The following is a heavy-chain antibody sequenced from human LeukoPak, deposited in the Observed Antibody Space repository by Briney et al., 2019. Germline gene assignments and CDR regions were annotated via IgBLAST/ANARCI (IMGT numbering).Heavy chain of an antibody. CDR2: INSNTGNP. J-gene: IGHJ4*02. CDR3: ARGGAVDTVMADFDY. CDR1: GYTFTSYA. D-gene: IGHD5-18*01. Sequence: ASVKVSCKASGYTFTSYAMNWVRQAPGQGLEWMGWINSNTGNPTYAQGFTGRFVFSLDTSVSTAYLQISSLKAEDTAVYYCARGGAVDTVMADFDYWGQGTLLTVSS. V-gene: IGHV7-4-1*02.